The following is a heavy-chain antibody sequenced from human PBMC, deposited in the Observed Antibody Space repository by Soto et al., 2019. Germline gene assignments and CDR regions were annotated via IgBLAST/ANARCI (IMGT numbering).Heavy chain of an antibody. CDR2: INPSGGSK. CDR3: ARDFRRSYTFKPLDP. D-gene: IGHD2-2*02. J-gene: IGHJ5*02. Sequence: GASVKVCCKASGYTFTSYYMHWVRHAPGQGLEWMGIINPSGGSKSYAQKFQGRVTITADESTSTAYMELSSLRSEETAVYYCARDFRRSYTFKPLDPWAQGTLVTVSS. CDR1: GYTFTSYY. V-gene: IGHV1-46*01.